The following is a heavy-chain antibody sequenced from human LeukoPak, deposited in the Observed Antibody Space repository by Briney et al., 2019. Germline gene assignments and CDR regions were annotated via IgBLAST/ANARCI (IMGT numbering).Heavy chain of an antibody. Sequence: NPSETLSLTCTVSGGSISNYYWSWIRQPPGKGLEWIGYISYSGSTDSNPSLKSRVTISVDTSKNQISLKLSSVTAADTAVYYCARTYCRGGSCHFDYWGQGTLVTVSS. CDR3: ARTYCRGGSCHFDY. V-gene: IGHV4-59*08. D-gene: IGHD2-15*01. CDR1: GGSISNYY. J-gene: IGHJ4*02. CDR2: ISYSGST.